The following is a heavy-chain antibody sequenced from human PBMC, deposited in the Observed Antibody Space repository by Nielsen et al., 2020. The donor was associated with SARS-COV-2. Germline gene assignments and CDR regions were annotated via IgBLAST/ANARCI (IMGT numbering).Heavy chain of an antibody. V-gene: IGHV3-53*01. Sequence: GESLKISCAASGFTVSSNYMSWVRRAPGKGLERVSVIYSGGSTYYADSVKGRFTISRDNSKNTLYLQMNSLRAEDTAVYYCAREDYYYYYMDVWGKGTTVTVSS. CDR1: GFTVSSNY. CDR3: AREDYYYYYMDV. CDR2: IYSGGST. J-gene: IGHJ6*03.